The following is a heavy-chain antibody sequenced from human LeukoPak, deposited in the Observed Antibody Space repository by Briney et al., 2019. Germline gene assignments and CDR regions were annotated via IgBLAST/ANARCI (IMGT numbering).Heavy chain of an antibody. CDR1: GYTFTSYD. J-gene: IGHJ3*02. D-gene: IGHD1-14*01. V-gene: IGHV1-8*01. Sequence: ASVKVSCKASGYTFTSYDINWVRQATGHGLEWMGWMNPNSGNTGYAQKFQGRVTMTRNTSISTAYMELSSLRSEDTAVYYCARAGALRDAFDIWGQGTMVTVSS. CDR2: MNPNSGNT. CDR3: ARAGALRDAFDI.